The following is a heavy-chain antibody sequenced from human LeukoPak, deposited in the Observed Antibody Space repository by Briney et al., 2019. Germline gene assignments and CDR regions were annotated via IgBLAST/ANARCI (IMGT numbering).Heavy chain of an antibody. V-gene: IGHV1-69*05. CDR1: GCTFSSYA. J-gene: IGHJ5*02. CDR2: IIPIFGTA. D-gene: IGHD2-15*01. CDR3: AREIVVVVAATPTPFNWFDP. Sequence: SVKVSCKASGCTFSSYAISWVRQAPGQGLEWMGRIIPIFGTANYGKKFQGRVKITTDEYTSTAYMELSSLRSEDTGVYYCAREIVVVVAATPTPFNWFDPWGQGTLVTVSS.